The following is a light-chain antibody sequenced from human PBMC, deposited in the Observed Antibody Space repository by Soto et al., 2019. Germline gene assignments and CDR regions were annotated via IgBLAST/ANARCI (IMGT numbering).Light chain of an antibody. CDR2: EVS. CDR3: CSYSKPSNLPLV. Sequence: QSALTQPASVSGSPGQSITISCTGTSSDVGGYDYVSWYQQHPHKAPKLMIYEVSNRPSGVSYRFSGSKSGNTASLTIPGPPAEEEAEYYCCSYSKPSNLPLVFGGGTKLTVL. V-gene: IGLV2-14*01. CDR1: SSDVGGYDY. J-gene: IGLJ2*01.